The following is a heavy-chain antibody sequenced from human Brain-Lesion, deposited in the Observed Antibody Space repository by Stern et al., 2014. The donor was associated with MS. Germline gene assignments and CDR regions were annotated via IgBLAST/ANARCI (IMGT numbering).Heavy chain of an antibody. Sequence: QVQLQESGPGLVKPSETLSLTCTVAGGSVSSTSYAWAWIRQPPGKGLEWIGTIYYSGNTYYSPSLKSRLTISLDPSKNPFSLQLRLVTAADTAVYYCAGEEDIRYCSGGSCTGNWFDPWGQGTLVTVSS. D-gene: IGHD2-15*01. J-gene: IGHJ5*02. CDR1: GGSVSSTSYA. V-gene: IGHV4-39*01. CDR2: IYYSGNT. CDR3: AGEEDIRYCSGGSCTGNWFDP.